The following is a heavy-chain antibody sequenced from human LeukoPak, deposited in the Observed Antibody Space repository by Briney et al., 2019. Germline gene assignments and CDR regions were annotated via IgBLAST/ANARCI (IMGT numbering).Heavy chain of an antibody. Sequence: GRSLRLSCAASGFTFDDYAMHWVRQAPGKGLEWVSGISWNSGSIGYADSVKGRFTISRDNAKNSLYLQMNSPRAEDTAVYYCAKDPNGDYLGAFDIWGQGTMVTVSS. CDR2: ISWNSGSI. CDR3: AKDPNGDYLGAFDI. D-gene: IGHD4-17*01. CDR1: GFTFDDYA. J-gene: IGHJ3*02. V-gene: IGHV3-9*01.